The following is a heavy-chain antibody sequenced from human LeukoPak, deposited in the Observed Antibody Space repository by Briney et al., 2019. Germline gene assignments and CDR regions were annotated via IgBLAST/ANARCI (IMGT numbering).Heavy chain of an antibody. V-gene: IGHV3-74*01. CDR2: VNGDGSST. CDR1: GFTFSSFW. CDR3: ARPQHGDLYAFDI. J-gene: IGHJ3*02. D-gene: IGHD4-17*01. Sequence: GGSLRLSCAASGFTFSSFWMRWVRQAPGKGLVWVSRVNGDGSSTTYADSVKGRFTISRDSAKNTVYLQMNSLRAEDTAVYCCARPQHGDLYAFDIWGHGTMVTVSS.